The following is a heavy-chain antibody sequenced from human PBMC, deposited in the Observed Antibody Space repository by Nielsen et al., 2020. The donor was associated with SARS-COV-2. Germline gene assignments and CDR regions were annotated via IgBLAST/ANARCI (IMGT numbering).Heavy chain of an antibody. Sequence: ASVKVSCKASGYSFSRYPMNWVRQAPGQGLKWMGWIDTNIGKPTPAQGFTGRFVFSSDTSVSTASLQISTLRAEDTAVYYCARENSGPGGTASYGMDLWGQGTTVTVSS. V-gene: IGHV7-4-1*02. CDR3: ARENSGPGGTASYGMDL. CDR2: IDTNIGKP. J-gene: IGHJ6*02. CDR1: GYSFSRYP. D-gene: IGHD3-10*01.